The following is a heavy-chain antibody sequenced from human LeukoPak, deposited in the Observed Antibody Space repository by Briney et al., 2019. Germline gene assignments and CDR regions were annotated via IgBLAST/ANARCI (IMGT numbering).Heavy chain of an antibody. CDR3: AKDDWQWLPQGGDY. CDR2: ISGSGGST. CDR1: GFTFSSYG. D-gene: IGHD6-19*01. V-gene: IGHV3-23*01. Sequence: PGGSLRLSCAASGFTFSSYGMHWVRQAPGKGLEWVSAISGSGGSTYYADSVKGRFTISRDNSKNTLYLQMNSLRAEDTAVYYCAKDDWQWLPQGGDYWGQGTLVTVSS. J-gene: IGHJ4*02.